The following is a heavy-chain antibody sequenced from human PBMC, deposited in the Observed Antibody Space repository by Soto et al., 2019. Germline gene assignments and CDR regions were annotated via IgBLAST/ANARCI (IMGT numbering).Heavy chain of an antibody. CDR2: ISSSSSTI. D-gene: IGHD3-9*01. V-gene: IGHV3-48*01. Sequence: GGSLRLSCAASGFTFSSYSMNWVRQAPGKGLEWVSYISSSSSTIYYADSVKGRFTISRDNAKNSLYLQMNSLRAEDTAVYYCARDAEGHYDILTGYHLGGYFDYWGQGTLVTVSS. CDR1: GFTFSSYS. J-gene: IGHJ4*02. CDR3: ARDAEGHYDILTGYHLGGYFDY.